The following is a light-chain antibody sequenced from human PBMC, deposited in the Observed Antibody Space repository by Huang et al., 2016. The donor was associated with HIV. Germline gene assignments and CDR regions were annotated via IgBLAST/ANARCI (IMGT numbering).Light chain of an antibody. CDR2: DAS. CDR1: QSVNTF. Sequence: EIVLTPSPATLSLSPGERATLSCRASQSVNTFLAWYQQKPGQAPRLLIYDASNRATGIPARFSGSGSGTDFTLTISRLEPEDFAVYYCQQRSNRPLTFGGGTKVEIK. V-gene: IGKV3-11*01. CDR3: QQRSNRPLT. J-gene: IGKJ4*01.